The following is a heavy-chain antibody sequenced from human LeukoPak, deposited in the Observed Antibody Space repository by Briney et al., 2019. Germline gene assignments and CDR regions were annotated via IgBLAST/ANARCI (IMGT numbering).Heavy chain of an antibody. CDR3: ARVGDHFHWYLDL. CDR1: GFSVSTNY. Sequence: GGSLRLSYAASGFSVSTNYMNWVRQAPGKGLEWVSILYSGSSTYYADSVEGRFIVSRDSSKNTLSLQMNDLRAEDTAVYYCARVGDHFHWYLDLWGRGTLVTVSS. J-gene: IGHJ2*01. D-gene: IGHD3-3*02. CDR2: LYSGSST. V-gene: IGHV3-53*01.